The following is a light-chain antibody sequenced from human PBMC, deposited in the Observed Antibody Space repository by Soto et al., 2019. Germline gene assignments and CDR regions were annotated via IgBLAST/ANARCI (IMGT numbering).Light chain of an antibody. V-gene: IGLV2-14*01. CDR3: TSYRSTSTLYV. CDR2: DVS. J-gene: IGLJ1*01. CDR1: SSDVGGYNY. Sequence: QSVLTQPASVSGSPGQSITISCTGTSSDVGGYNYVSWYQQHPGTAPKLIIYDVSDRPSGVSNRFSASKSGNTASLTISGLQAEDEADYYCTSYRSTSTLYVFGTGTKVTVL.